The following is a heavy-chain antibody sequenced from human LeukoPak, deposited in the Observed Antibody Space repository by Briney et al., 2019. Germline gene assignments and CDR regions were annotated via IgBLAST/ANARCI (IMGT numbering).Heavy chain of an antibody. Sequence: SVKVSCKASGGTFSSYTISWARQAPGQGLECMGRIIPILGIANYAQKFQGRVTITADKSTSTAYMELSSLRSEDTAVYYCARDRDYYDSSGYENWFDPWGQGTLVTVSS. D-gene: IGHD3-22*01. V-gene: IGHV1-69*04. J-gene: IGHJ5*02. CDR2: IIPILGIA. CDR3: ARDRDYYDSSGYENWFDP. CDR1: GGTFSSYT.